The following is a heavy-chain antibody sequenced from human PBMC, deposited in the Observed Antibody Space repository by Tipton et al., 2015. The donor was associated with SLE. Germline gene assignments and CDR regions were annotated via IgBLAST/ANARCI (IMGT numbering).Heavy chain of an antibody. D-gene: IGHD6-13*01. V-gene: IGHV4-61*09. J-gene: IGHJ4*02. Sequence: TLSLTCTVSGGSISSGSYYWSWIRQPAGKGLEWIGYIYTSGSTNYNPSLKSRVTISVDTSKNQFSLKLSSVTAADTAVYYCARGLHSSSWVNDYWGQGTLVTVSS. CDR2: IYTSGST. CDR1: GGSISSGSYY. CDR3: ARGLHSSSWVNDY.